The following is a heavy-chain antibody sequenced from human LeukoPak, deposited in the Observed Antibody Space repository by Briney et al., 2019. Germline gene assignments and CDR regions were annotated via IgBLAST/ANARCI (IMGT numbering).Heavy chain of an antibody. V-gene: IGHV3-11*01. D-gene: IGHD3-22*01. Sequence: GGSLRLSCAASGFTFSDYYMSWIRQAPGKGLEWVSYISSSGSTTYYADSVKGRFTISRDNAKNSLYLQMNSLRAEDTAVYYCARRGYYDSSGYSFGHWGQGTLVTVSS. CDR2: ISSSGSTT. CDR3: ARRGYYDSSGYSFGH. CDR1: GFTFSDYY. J-gene: IGHJ4*02.